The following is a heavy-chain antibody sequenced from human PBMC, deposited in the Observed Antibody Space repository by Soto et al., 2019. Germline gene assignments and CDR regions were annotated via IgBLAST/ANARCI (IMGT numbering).Heavy chain of an antibody. CDR2: ISYDGSNK. CDR3: ATDERSSSKVYFYYGMDV. Sequence: QVQLVESGGGVVQPGRSLRLSCAASGFTFSSYGMHWVRQAPGKGLEWVAVISYDGSNKYYADSGKGRFTISRDYSKNTLYLQLNSLRAEDTGVYYCATDERSSSKVYFYYGMDVWGQGTTVTVSS. CDR1: GFTFSSYG. V-gene: IGHV3-30*03. D-gene: IGHD6-6*01. J-gene: IGHJ6*02.